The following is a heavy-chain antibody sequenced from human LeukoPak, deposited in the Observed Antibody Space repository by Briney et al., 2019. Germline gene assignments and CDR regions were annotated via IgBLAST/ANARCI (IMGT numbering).Heavy chain of an antibody. J-gene: IGHJ4*02. Sequence: GGSLRLSCAASGFTFSSYWMSWVRQAPGKGLEWVANIKQDGSEKYYVDSVKGRFTISRDNAKNSLYLQMNSLRAEDTAVYYCARDPSYYYDSSAPLDWGQGTLVTVSS. CDR3: ARDPSYYYDSSAPLD. CDR2: IKQDGSEK. D-gene: IGHD3-22*01. CDR1: GFTFSSYW. V-gene: IGHV3-7*01.